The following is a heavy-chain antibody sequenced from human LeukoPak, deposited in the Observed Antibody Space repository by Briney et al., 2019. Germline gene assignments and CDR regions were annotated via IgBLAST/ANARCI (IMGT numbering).Heavy chain of an antibody. V-gene: IGHV4-34*01. D-gene: IGHD6-19*01. Sequence: SETLSLTCGVYGGSFNGYYWSWIRQPPGKGLEWIGEINHSGSTNYNPSLKSRVTISVDTSKNQFSLKLSSVTAADTAVYYCAREGGKGWYVRSYTFDIWARGTLVAVYS. J-gene: IGHJ3*02. CDR2: INHSGST. CDR1: GGSFNGYY. CDR3: AREGGKGWYVRSYTFDI.